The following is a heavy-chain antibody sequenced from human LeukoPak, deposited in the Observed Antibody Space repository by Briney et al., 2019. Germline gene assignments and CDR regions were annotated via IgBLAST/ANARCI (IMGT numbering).Heavy chain of an antibody. Sequence: ASVKVSCKASGYTFTTYGISWVRQAPGQGLEWMGWISAYNGNTKYAQKFQGRVTMTTDTSTSTAYMELRSLRSDDTAVYYCATPVPHGSDPSLYYYYMDVWGKGTTVTISS. J-gene: IGHJ6*03. CDR3: ATPVPHGSDPSLYYYYMDV. V-gene: IGHV1-18*01. CDR2: ISAYNGNT. D-gene: IGHD3-10*01. CDR1: GYTFTTYG.